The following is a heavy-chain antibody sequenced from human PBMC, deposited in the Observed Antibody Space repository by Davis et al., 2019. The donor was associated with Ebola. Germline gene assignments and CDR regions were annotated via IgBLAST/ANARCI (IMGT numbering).Heavy chain of an antibody. V-gene: IGHV3-21*01. D-gene: IGHD1-1*01. CDR2: ISSSSSYI. Sequence: GGSLRLSCAASGFTFSSYSMNWVRQAPGKGLEWVSSISSSSSYIYYADSVKGRFTISRDNAKNSLYLQMNSLRAEDTAVYYCARDVGYDDVFDYWGQGTLVTVSS. CDR3: ARDVGYDDVFDY. CDR1: GFTFSSYS. J-gene: IGHJ4*02.